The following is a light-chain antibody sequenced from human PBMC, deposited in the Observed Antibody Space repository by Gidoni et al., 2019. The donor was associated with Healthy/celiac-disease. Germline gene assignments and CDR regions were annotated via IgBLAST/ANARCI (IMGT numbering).Light chain of an antibody. CDR2: GAS. Sequence: EIVLTQSPGTLSLSPGERATLSCRASQSVSSSYLAWYQQKPGQAPRLLIYGASSRATGIPARFSGSGSGTDFTITISRLEPEDFAVYYCQQYGSSPRTFGQGTKVEIK. CDR3: QQYGSSPRT. V-gene: IGKV3-20*01. J-gene: IGKJ1*01. CDR1: QSVSSSY.